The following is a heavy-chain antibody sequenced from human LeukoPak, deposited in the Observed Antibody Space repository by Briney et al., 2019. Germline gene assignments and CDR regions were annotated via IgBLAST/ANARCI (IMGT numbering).Heavy chain of an antibody. Sequence: SETLSLTCTVSGGSIIGRWWSWVRQPPGKGLEWIGDIFYNGAINDNSPPKGRLTMSLDTSKNQFSLKLSSVTAADTAMYYCARRNTADASIDFWGQGTLVIASS. CDR1: GGSIIGRW. CDR2: IFYNGAI. D-gene: IGHD2/OR15-2a*01. CDR3: ARRNTADASIDF. J-gene: IGHJ4*02. V-gene: IGHV4-59*08.